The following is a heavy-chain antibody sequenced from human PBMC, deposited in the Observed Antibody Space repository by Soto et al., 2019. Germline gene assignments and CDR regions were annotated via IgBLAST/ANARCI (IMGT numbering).Heavy chain of an antibody. CDR2: IKQDGSEK. Sequence: GGSLRLSCAASGFTFSSYWVSWVRQAPGKGLEWVANIKQDGSEKYYVDSVKGRFTISRDNAKNSLYLQMNSLRAEDTAVYYCARDLRVAPFALWGRGTLVTVSS. J-gene: IGHJ2*01. V-gene: IGHV3-7*01. CDR1: GFTFSSYW. CDR3: ARDLRVAPFAL. D-gene: IGHD2-15*01.